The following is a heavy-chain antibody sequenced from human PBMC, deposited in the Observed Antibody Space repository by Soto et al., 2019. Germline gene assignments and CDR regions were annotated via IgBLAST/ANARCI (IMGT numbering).Heavy chain of an antibody. CDR2: ISSSGSTI. J-gene: IGHJ3*02. Sequence: AGWSLRLSCAASGFTFSSYEMNWVRQAPGKGLEWVSYISSSGSTIYYADSVKGRFTISRDNAKNSLYLQMNSLRAEDTAVYYCAGGSGYYYTDAFDIWGQGTMVTVSS. CDR1: GFTFSSYE. CDR3: AGGSGYYYTDAFDI. D-gene: IGHD3-22*01. V-gene: IGHV3-48*03.